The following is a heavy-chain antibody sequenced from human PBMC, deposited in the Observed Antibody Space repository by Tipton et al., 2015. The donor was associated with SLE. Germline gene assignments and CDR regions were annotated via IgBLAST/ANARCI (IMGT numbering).Heavy chain of an antibody. V-gene: IGHV3-23*01. CDR2: ISGGGGST. CDR1: GFTFSTYA. Sequence: SLRLSCAASGFTFSTYAMSWVRQAPGKGLEWVSGISGGGGSTYYADSVKGRFTISRDNSKNTLYLEMNSLRADDTAVYFCARSRTCSSTSCYKDYWGQGPLVPVSS. J-gene: IGHJ4*02. CDR3: ARSRTCSSTSCYKDY. D-gene: IGHD2-2*02.